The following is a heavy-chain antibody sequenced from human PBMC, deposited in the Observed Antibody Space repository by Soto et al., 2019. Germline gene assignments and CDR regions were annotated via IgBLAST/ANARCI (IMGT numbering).Heavy chain of an antibody. CDR2: FDPEDGET. D-gene: IGHD3-10*01. CDR3: ATVVTMVRAAKGYYVDY. CDR1: GYTLTELS. V-gene: IGHV1-24*01. Sequence: ASVKVSCKVSGYTLTELSMHWVRQAPGKGLEWMGWFDPEDGETIYAQKFQGRVTMTEDTSTDTAYMELSSLRSEDTAVYYCATVVTMVRAAKGYYVDYWGQGPLVTVSS. J-gene: IGHJ4*02.